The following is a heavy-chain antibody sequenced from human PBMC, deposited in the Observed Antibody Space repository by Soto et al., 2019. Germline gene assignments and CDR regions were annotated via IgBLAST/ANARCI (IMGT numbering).Heavy chain of an antibody. CDR2: INSDGSTT. J-gene: IGHJ6*02. V-gene: IGHV3-74*01. Sequence: EVQLVESGGGLVQPGGSLRLSCAASGFTFSTYWMHWVRQAPGKGLVWVSRINSDGSTTNYADSVKGRFTISRDNAKNTLYLQLNSLRAEDTAVYYCARDAYYDMGVWGQGTTVTVSS. CDR1: GFTFSTYW. CDR3: ARDAYYDMGV.